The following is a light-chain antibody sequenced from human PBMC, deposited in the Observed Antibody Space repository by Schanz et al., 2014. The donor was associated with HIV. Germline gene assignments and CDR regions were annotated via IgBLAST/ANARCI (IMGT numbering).Light chain of an antibody. CDR3: QQYGSFFS. J-gene: IGKJ4*01. CDR2: GAS. Sequence: EIVMTQSPATLSVSPGERATLSCRASQTVSSSSLAWYQQKPGQSPRLLIYGASTRATGIPDRFSGSGSGTDFSLTISRLEPEDFAVYYCQQYGSFFSFGGGTKVEIK. CDR1: QTVSSSS. V-gene: IGKV3-20*01.